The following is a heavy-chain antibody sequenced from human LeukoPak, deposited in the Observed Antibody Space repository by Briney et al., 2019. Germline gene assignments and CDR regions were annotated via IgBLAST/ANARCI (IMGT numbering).Heavy chain of an antibody. J-gene: IGHJ4*02. CDR2: MNPNSGNT. D-gene: IGHD6-13*01. V-gene: IGHV1-8*03. CDR3: ARRYSSSWYDFDY. CDR1: GYTFTSYD. Sequence: GASVKVSCKASGYTFTSYDINWLRQATGQGLEWMGWMNPNSGNTGYAQKFQGRVTITRNTSISTAYMELSSLRSEDTAVYYCARRYSSSWYDFDYWGQGTLVTVSS.